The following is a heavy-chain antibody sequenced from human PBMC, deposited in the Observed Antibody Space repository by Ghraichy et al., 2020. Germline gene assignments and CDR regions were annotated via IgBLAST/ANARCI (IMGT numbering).Heavy chain of an antibody. D-gene: IGHD3-16*01. V-gene: IGHV2-70*11. CDR3: ARSSHGGRPYDY. Sequence: SGPTLVKPTQTLTLTCTFSGFSLSTSGLSVTWIRQPPGKALEWLARIDWDGDKYYSTSLKTRLTISKDTSKNQVVLTMTNMDPVDTATYYCARSSHGGRPYDYWGQGTLVTVSS. J-gene: IGHJ4*02. CDR1: GFSLSTSGLS. CDR2: IDWDGDK.